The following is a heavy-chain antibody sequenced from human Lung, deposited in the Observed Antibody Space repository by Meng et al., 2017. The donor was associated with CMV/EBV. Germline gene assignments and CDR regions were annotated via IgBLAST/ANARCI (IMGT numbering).Heavy chain of an antibody. D-gene: IGHD2-2*02. CDR2: IIPIFSIA. CDR3: ARDRTGDCSSTSCYNYYYYGMDV. CDR1: GGTFSSYA. V-gene: IGHV1-69*05. Sequence: SVXVSXKASGGTFSSYAFSWVRQAPGQGLEWMGGIIPIFSIANYAQKFQGRVTITTDESTSTAYMELSSLRSEDTAVYYCARDRTGDCSSTSCYNYYYYGMDVXGQGXTVTVSS. J-gene: IGHJ6*02.